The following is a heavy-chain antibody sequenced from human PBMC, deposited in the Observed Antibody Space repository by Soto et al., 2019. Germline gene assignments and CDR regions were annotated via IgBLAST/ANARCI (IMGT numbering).Heavy chain of an antibody. CDR1: GYSFTSYW. D-gene: IGHD3-22*01. CDR2: IDPSDSYT. CDR3: ARHGGIDSSGYYNYYYYGMDV. J-gene: IGHJ6*02. Sequence: PVXYLKLSCKGSGYSFTSYWISWLRQVPGKGLEWMGRIDPSDSYTNYSPSFQGHVTISADKSISTAYLQWSSLKASDTAMYYCARHGGIDSSGYYNYYYYGMDVWGQGTTVTVSS. V-gene: IGHV5-10-1*01.